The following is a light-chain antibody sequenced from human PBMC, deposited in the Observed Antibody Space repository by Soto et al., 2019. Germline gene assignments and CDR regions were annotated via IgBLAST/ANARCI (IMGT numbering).Light chain of an antibody. V-gene: IGLV2-23*03. CDR2: EGS. CDR1: SSDVGSYNL. Sequence: QSVLTQPASVSGSPGQSITISCTGTSSDVGSYNLVSWYQQHPGKAPNLMIYEGSKRPSGVSTRFSGSKSGNTASLTISGLQAEDEADYYCCSYAGSSTFGVVFGGGTKLTVL. J-gene: IGLJ2*01. CDR3: CSYAGSSTFGVV.